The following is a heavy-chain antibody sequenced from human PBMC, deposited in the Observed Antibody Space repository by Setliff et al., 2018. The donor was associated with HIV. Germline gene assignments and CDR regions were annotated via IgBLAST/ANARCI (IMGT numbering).Heavy chain of an antibody. V-gene: IGHV1-46*01. CDR2: IYPGHAYT. CDR1: GYTFTEYY. D-gene: IGHD1-1*01. Sequence: ASVKVSCKASGYTFTEYYIHWVRQAPGQGLEWMGIIYPGHAYTSYAQKFKGRVTMASDTSTSTVYMNRRSLRSDDTAFYFCAREAPDDHFDYWGQGTLVTVSS. CDR3: AREAPDDHFDY. J-gene: IGHJ4*02.